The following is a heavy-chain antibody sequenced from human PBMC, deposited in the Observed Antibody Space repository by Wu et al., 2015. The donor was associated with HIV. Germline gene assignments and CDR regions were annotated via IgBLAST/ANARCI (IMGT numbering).Heavy chain of an antibody. V-gene: IGHV1-46*03. D-gene: IGHD1-26*01. J-gene: IGHJ4*02. Sequence: QVQLVQSGAEVKRPGASVKISCKTSGYTFTSYFMHWVRQAPGQGLEWMGLINPGDGRTSYAQKFQGRVTMTRDTSTSTIYMELSSLISEDTAVYYCAREVGAMDYWGQGTLGHRLL. CDR3: AREVGAMDY. CDR2: INPGDGRT. CDR1: GYTFTSYF.